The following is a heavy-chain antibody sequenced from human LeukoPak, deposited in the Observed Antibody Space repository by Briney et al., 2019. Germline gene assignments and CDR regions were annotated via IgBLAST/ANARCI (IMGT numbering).Heavy chain of an antibody. CDR1: GFTFSSYA. CDR3: AKDSYIAAAGTSWFDP. CDR2: ISGSGGST. Sequence: GGSLRLSCAASGFTFSSYAMSWVRQAPGKGLEWVSAISGSGGSTYYADSVKGRFTISRDNFKNTLYLQMNSLRAEDTAVYYCAKDSYIAAAGTSWFDPWGQGTLVTVSS. D-gene: IGHD6-13*01. J-gene: IGHJ5*02. V-gene: IGHV3-23*01.